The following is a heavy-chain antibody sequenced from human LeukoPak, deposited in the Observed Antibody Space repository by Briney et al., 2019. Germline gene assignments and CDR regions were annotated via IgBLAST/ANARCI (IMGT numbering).Heavy chain of an antibody. D-gene: IGHD3-22*01. CDR2: ISSDESEE. CDR3: AKGGVSSAYHPVDY. J-gene: IGHJ4*02. V-gene: IGHV3-30*18. Sequence: GGSLRLSCAASGFIFSSYGMHWARQAPGKGLEWVAGISSDESEEFYVGSVKGRFITSRDSSKSMLYLQMNSLRIEDTAVYYCAKGGVSSAYHPVDYWGQGTLVTVSP. CDR1: GFIFSSYG.